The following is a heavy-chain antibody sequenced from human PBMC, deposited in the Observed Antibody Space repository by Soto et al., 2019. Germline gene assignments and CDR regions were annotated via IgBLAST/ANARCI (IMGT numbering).Heavy chain of an antibody. CDR2: IIPIFGTA. Sequence: SVKVSCKASGGTFGSYAISWVRQAPGQGLEWMGGIIPIFGTANYAQKFQGRVTITADESTSTAYMELSSLRSEDTAVYYCARKNGGGYSGYDYGGWFDPWGQGTLVTVSS. D-gene: IGHD5-12*01. CDR1: GGTFGSYA. J-gene: IGHJ5*02. CDR3: ARKNGGGYSGYDYGGWFDP. V-gene: IGHV1-69*13.